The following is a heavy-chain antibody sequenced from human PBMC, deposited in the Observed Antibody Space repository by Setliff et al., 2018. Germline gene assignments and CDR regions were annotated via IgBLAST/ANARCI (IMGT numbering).Heavy chain of an antibody. J-gene: IGHJ6*02. CDR1: GGYS. V-gene: IGHV4-30-2*01. Sequence: SETLSLTCTVSGGYSWSWIRQPPGKGLEWIGYIYHSGSTYYNPSLKSRVTISVDRSKNQFSLKLSSVTAADTAVYYCASQGEMISPWGYGMDVWGQGTTVTVSS. CDR2: IYHSGST. D-gene: IGHD3-16*01. CDR3: ASQGEMISPWGYGMDV.